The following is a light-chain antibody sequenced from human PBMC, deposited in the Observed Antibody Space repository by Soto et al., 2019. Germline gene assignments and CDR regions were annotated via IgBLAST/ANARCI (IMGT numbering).Light chain of an antibody. CDR3: SSYTNINTRACV. Sequence: QSVLTQAPSASGTPGQRVTISCSGSNSNIGGNSVSWYHHLPGTAPKLLIFNNSQRPSGVPDRFSGSKSGTSASLAISGLQSEDEADYYCSSYTNINTRACVFGTGTKVTVL. J-gene: IGLJ1*01. V-gene: IGLV1-44*01. CDR2: NNS. CDR1: NSNIGGNS.